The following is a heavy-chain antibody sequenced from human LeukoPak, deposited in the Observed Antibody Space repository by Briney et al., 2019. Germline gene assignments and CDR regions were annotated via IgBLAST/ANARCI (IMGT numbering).Heavy chain of an antibody. V-gene: IGHV3-23*01. Sequence: GGSLRLSCAASGFTFSSFVMTWVRQAPGKGLEWVSAISASGVSTYYADSVKGRFTISRDSSKNTLYLQMNSLRAEDTAVYYCAKPKYTSTWPFDYWGQGTLVTVSS. D-gene: IGHD6-13*01. CDR2: ISASGVST. CDR1: GFTFSSFV. CDR3: AKPKYTSTWPFDY. J-gene: IGHJ4*02.